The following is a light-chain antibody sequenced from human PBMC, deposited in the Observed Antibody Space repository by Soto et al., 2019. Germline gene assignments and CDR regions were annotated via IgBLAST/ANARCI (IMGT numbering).Light chain of an antibody. Sequence: EIVLTQSPGTLSLSPGERATLSCRASQSVSSSSLAWYQQKPGQAPRLLIYGASSRATGIPDRFSGSGSGTDFTITISSLEPEEFAVYYCQQYGSSHLTFGGGTKVEIK. J-gene: IGKJ4*01. CDR3: QQYGSSHLT. V-gene: IGKV3-20*01. CDR2: GAS. CDR1: QSVSSSS.